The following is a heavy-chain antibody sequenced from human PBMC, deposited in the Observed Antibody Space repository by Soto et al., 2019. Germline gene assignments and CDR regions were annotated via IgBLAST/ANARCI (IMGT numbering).Heavy chain of an antibody. CDR2: INAGSGNT. V-gene: IGHV1-3*01. CDR3: ASGFAADGA. CDR1: GYTFTHYA. Sequence: QVQLVQSGAAVKKPGASVKVSCTASGYTFTHYAIHWVRHAPGQRLEWMGFINAGSGNTKYSQNFQGRLTFTKDTPASTAYMDLGSLRYEHTAISDCASGFAADGAWGQGTLVTVSS. J-gene: IGHJ5*02. D-gene: IGHD6-13*01.